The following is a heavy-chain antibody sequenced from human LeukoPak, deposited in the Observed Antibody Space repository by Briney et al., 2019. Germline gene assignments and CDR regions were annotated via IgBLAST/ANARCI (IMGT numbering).Heavy chain of an antibody. CDR3: ARVDIAAAGPNWFDP. V-gene: IGHV1-24*01. Sequence: ASVKVSCKVSGYTLTELSMHWVRQAPGKGLEWMGGFDPEDGETIYAQKFQGRVTMTEDTSTDTAYMELSSLRSEDTAVYYCARVDIAAAGPNWFDPWGQGTLVTVSS. J-gene: IGHJ5*02. D-gene: IGHD6-13*01. CDR2: FDPEDGET. CDR1: GYTLTELS.